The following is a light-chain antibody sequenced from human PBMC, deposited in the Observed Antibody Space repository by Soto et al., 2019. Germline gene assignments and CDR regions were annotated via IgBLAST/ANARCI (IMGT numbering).Light chain of an antibody. CDR1: QSISFY. CDR3: QQSYSTPIT. Sequence: DIQMTQSPSSLSASVGDRVTIRFRASQSISFYLNWYQQKPGNAPKVLIYAASNLQTGVPSRFSGSGSGTDFTLTINSLQPEDFATYSCQQSYSTPITFGQGTRLEIK. J-gene: IGKJ5*01. V-gene: IGKV1-39*01. CDR2: AAS.